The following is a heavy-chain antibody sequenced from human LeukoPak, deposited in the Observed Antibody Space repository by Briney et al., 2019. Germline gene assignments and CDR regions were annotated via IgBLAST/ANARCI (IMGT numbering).Heavy chain of an antibody. D-gene: IGHD6-13*01. Sequence: GGSLRLSCAASGFSFSNYAMNWVRQAPGKGLEWVSYISGSSAAIYYADSVDGRFTISRDKAKNSLYLQMNSLRAEDTAVYYCARDPSRGYNYYSYMDVWGKGTTVTVSS. CDR2: ISGSSAAI. J-gene: IGHJ6*03. V-gene: IGHV3-48*01. CDR3: ARDPSRGYNYYSYMDV. CDR1: GFSFSNYA.